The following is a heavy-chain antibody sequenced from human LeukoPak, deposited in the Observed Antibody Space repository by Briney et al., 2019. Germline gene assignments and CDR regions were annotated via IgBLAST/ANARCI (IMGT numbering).Heavy chain of an antibody. CDR3: ARDKVSSRSGSYYDY. Sequence: GGSLRLSCAASGFTFSSYAMSWVRQAPGKGLEWVSVIYSGGSTYYADSVKGRFTISRDNSKNTLYLQMSSLRAEDTAVYYCARDKVSSRSGSYYDYWGQGTLVTVSS. D-gene: IGHD3-10*01. CDR2: IYSGGST. CDR1: GFTFSSYA. V-gene: IGHV3-53*01. J-gene: IGHJ4*02.